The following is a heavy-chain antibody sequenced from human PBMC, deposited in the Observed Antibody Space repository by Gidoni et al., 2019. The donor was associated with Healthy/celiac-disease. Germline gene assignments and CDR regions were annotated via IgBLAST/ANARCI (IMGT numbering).Heavy chain of an antibody. D-gene: IGHD1-20*01. CDR2: IYYSGST. Sequence: QLQLQESGPGLVKPSETLSLTCTVSGGSIRSSSYYWGWIRQPPGKGLEWIGSIYYSGSTYYNPSLKSRVPISVDTSKNQFSLKLSSVTAADTAVYYCARHPWYKRNHYFDYWGQGTLVTVSS. J-gene: IGHJ4*02. V-gene: IGHV4-39*01. CDR1: GGSIRSSSYY. CDR3: ARHPWYKRNHYFDY.